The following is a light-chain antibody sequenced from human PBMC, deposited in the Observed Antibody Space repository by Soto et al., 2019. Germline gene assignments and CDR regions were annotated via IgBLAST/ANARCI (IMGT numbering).Light chain of an antibody. Sequence: ETVMTQSPGTLSSSPGERATLSCRASQSVSSNYLAWYQQKPGQAPRLLIYGASSRATGIPDRFSGSGSGTDFTLTINRLEPEDFAVYYCQQYGDLPWTFGQGTKVDIK. CDR3: QQYGDLPWT. J-gene: IGKJ1*01. V-gene: IGKV3-20*01. CDR1: QSVSSNY. CDR2: GAS.